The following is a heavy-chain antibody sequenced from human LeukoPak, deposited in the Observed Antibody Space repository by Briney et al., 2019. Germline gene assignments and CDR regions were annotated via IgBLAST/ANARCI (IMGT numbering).Heavy chain of an antibody. CDR2: FDPEDGET. J-gene: IGHJ4*02. V-gene: IGHV1-24*01. CDR1: GYTLTELS. D-gene: IGHD2-8*01. CDR3: ASGYSTNGVCYTGFDY. Sequence: ASVKVSCNVSGYTLTELSMHWVRQAPGKGLEWMGGFDPEDGETIYAQKFQGRVTMTEDTSTDTAYMELSSLRSEDTAVYYCASGYSTNGVCYTGFDYWGQGTLVTVSS.